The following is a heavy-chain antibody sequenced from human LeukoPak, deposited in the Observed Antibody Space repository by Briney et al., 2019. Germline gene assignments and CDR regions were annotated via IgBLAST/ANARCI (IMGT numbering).Heavy chain of an antibody. D-gene: IGHD4/OR15-4a*01. CDR1: GYTLTGYY. CDR3: ARDGLWWGYPLGY. J-gene: IGHJ4*02. V-gene: IGHV1-2*06. Sequence: WASVKVSCKASGYTLTGYYMHWVRQAPGQGLEWMGRINPNSGGTNYAQKFQGRVTMTRDTSISTAYMELSRLRSDDTAVYYCARDGLWWGYPLGYWGQGTLVTVSS. CDR2: INPNSGGT.